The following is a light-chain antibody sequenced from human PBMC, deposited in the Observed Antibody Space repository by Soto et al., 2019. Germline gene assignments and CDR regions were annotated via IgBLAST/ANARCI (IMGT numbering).Light chain of an antibody. CDR2: TAS. Sequence: DIQMTQSPSSLSASVGDRVTITCRASQSISSYLNWYQHKPGKAPKLLIYTASSLQSGAPSRFSGSGSGTDFTLTISSLQPEDFATYYCQQSYSTLLTFGGGTKVDIK. V-gene: IGKV1-39*01. CDR1: QSISSY. J-gene: IGKJ4*01. CDR3: QQSYSTLLT.